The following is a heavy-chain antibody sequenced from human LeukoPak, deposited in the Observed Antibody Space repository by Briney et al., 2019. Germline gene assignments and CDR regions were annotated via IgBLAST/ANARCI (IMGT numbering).Heavy chain of an antibody. J-gene: IGHJ4*02. CDR3: ARVEGYSGYDQIFES. CDR2: IYYSGST. V-gene: IGHV4-59*08. D-gene: IGHD5-12*01. Sequence: KPSETLSLTCTVSGGSISSYYWSWIRQPPGKGLEWIGYIYYSGSTYYNPSLKSRVTISVDTSKNQFSLKLSSVTAADTAVYFCARVEGYSGYDQIFESWGQGTLVTVSS. CDR1: GGSISSYY.